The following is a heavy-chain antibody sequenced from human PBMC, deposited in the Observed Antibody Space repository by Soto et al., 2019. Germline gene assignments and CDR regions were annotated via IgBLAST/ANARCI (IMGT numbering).Heavy chain of an antibody. Sequence: GGSLRLSCAASEFTFSTYAMSWVRQAPGKGLEWVSGISGSGGGTYYADSVKGRFTISRDNSKNTVYLQMNSPRAEDTAVYYCAKPHRDVYSTAFFYHWGQGTLVTVSS. V-gene: IGHV3-23*01. J-gene: IGHJ4*02. CDR3: AKPHRDVYSTAFFYH. D-gene: IGHD4-4*01. CDR1: EFTFSTYA. CDR2: ISGSGGGT.